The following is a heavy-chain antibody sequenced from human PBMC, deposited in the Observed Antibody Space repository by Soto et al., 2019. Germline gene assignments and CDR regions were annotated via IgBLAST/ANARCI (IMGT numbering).Heavy chain of an antibody. CDR2: IYGGGTT. CDR1: GFTVSSKY. V-gene: IGHV3-53*01. D-gene: IGHD6-19*01. Sequence: EVQLVESGGGVIQPGGSLRLSCAASGFTVSSKYMTWVRQAPGKGLEWVSVIYGGGTTYYADSVKGRFTISRDNSKNTLYLQVNSLRAEGTAVYYCVQTTGWPGFDFWGQGTLVTVSS. J-gene: IGHJ4*02. CDR3: VQTTGWPGFDF.